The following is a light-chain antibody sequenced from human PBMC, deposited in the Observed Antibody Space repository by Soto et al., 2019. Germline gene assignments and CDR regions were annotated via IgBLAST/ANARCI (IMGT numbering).Light chain of an antibody. V-gene: IGLV2-14*01. CDR3: SSYTSSSTQV. Sequence: QSALTQPASVTGSPGQSITISCSGTSSDVGGYNYVSWYQQHPRKAPNLMIYEVSNRPSGVSNRFSGSKAGNTASLTISRLQAEDEADYYCSSYTSSSTQVFGTGTKVTVL. CDR1: SSDVGGYNY. J-gene: IGLJ1*01. CDR2: EVS.